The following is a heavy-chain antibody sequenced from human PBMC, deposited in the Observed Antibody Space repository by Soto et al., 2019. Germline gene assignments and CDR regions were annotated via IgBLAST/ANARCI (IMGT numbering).Heavy chain of an antibody. D-gene: IGHD2-21*02. J-gene: IGHJ6*02. CDR2: IIPIFGTA. CDR1: GGTFSSYA. V-gene: IGHV1-69*01. CDR3: ARVIVEVADCGGDCYSYYYYGMDV. Sequence: QVQLVQSGAEVKKPGSSVKVSCKASGGTFSSYAISWVRQAPGQGLEWMGGIIPIFGTANYAQKFQGRVMITADESTSTAYMELSSLRSEDTAVYYCARVIVEVADCGGDCYSYYYYGMDVWGQGTTVTVSS.